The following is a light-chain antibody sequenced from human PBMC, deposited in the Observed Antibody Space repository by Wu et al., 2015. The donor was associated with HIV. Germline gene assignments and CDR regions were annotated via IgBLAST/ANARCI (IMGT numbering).Light chain of an antibody. Sequence: IVLTQSPVTLSLSPGERAALSCRASQSIATHLGWYQQKPGQSPRLLIYDAVNRATGIPVRFSGSGSGTDFNLTISSLEPEDFAVYICQQRARWPQTFGQGTKVEIK. J-gene: IGKJ1*01. V-gene: IGKV3-11*01. CDR3: QQRARWPQT. CDR1: QSIATH. CDR2: DAV.